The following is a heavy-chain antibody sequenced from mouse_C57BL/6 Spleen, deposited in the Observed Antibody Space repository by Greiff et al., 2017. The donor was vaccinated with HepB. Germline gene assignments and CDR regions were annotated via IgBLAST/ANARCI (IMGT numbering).Heavy chain of an antibody. Sequence: DVKLVESGGGLVKPGGSLKLSCAASGFTFSSYAMSWVRQTPEKRLEWVATISDGGSYTYYPDNVKGRFTISRDNAKNNLYLQMSHLKSEDTAMYYCARDYSNYDAMDYWGQGTSVTFSS. CDR2: ISDGGSYT. V-gene: IGHV5-4*01. D-gene: IGHD2-5*01. J-gene: IGHJ4*01. CDR3: ARDYSNYDAMDY. CDR1: GFTFSSYA.